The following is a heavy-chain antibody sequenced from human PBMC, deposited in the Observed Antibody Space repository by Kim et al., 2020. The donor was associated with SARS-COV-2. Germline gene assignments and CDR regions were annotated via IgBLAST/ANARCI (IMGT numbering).Heavy chain of an antibody. CDR2: INGDGSST. CDR3: ARGVTPATVTPLNS. J-gene: IGHJ4*02. V-gene: IGHV3-74*01. CDR1: GFTFSSFW. D-gene: IGHD4-17*01. Sequence: GGSLRLSCAASGFTFSSFWMHWVRQTPGKGLVWVSRINGDGSSTTYADAVKGRFTISRDNAKSTVHLQMNSLRAEDTGVYYCARGVTPATVTPLNSWGQG.